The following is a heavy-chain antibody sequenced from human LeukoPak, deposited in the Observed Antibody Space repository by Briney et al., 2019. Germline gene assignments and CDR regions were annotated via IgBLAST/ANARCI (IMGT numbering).Heavy chain of an antibody. Sequence: GGSLRLSCAASGFTFSSYSMNWVRQAPGKGLEWASSISSSSSYIYYADSVKGRFTISRDNAKNSLYLQMNSLRAEDTAVYYCARDQLAYSGYDTLFAYWGQGTLVTVSS. CDR3: ARDQLAYSGYDTLFAY. CDR2: ISSSSSYI. CDR1: GFTFSSYS. V-gene: IGHV3-21*01. J-gene: IGHJ4*02. D-gene: IGHD5-12*01.